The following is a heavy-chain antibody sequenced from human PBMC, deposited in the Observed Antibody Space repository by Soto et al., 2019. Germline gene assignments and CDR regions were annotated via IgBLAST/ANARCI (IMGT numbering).Heavy chain of an antibody. Sequence: GESLKISCNGSGYSFAVYWITWVRQKPGKGLEWMGRIDPSDSQTYYSPSFRGHVAISATKSITTVFLQWSSLRASDTAMYYCARQIYDSDTGPNFQYYFDPWGQGTPVTVSS. J-gene: IGHJ4*02. V-gene: IGHV5-10-1*01. D-gene: IGHD3-22*01. CDR3: ARQIYDSDTGPNFQYYFDP. CDR1: GYSFAVYW. CDR2: IDPSDSQT.